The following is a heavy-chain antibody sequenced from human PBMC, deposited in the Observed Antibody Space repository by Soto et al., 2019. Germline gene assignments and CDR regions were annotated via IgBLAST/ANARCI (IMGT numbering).Heavy chain of an antibody. CDR3: ARFPRRALPGGYFGY. J-gene: IGHJ4*02. CDR2: IIPIFGTA. Sequence: SVKVSCKASGGTSSSYAISWVRQAPGQGLEWMRGIIPIFGTANSAQKFQGRGTITADKYTSTAYMELSSLGSEDMAVYYFARFPRRALPGGYFGYWGQGTLDTVSS. CDR1: GGTSSSYA. D-gene: IGHD3-10*01. V-gene: IGHV1-69*06.